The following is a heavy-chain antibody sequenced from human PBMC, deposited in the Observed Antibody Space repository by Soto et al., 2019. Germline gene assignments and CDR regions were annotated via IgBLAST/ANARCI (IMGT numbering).Heavy chain of an antibody. CDR1: SGTFTSYD. CDR3: TRDPPSGIAPNWFDL. Sequence: SIKVWFKASSGTFTSYDISCVRQAPVQGLEWMGGIIPIFGTANYAQKSQGRGTITADESTSTGYMALSSLRSEDTALYHCTRDPPSGIAPNWFDLWGQGTMVTV. V-gene: IGHV1-69*13. J-gene: IGHJ5*02. D-gene: IGHD6-13*01. CDR2: IIPIFGTA.